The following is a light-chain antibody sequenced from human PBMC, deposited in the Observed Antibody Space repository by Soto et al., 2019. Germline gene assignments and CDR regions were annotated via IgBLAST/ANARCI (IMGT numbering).Light chain of an antibody. CDR1: QSIDTY. CDR3: QQSYSSPPDT. J-gene: IGKJ2*01. V-gene: IGKV1-39*01. CDR2: GAS. Sequence: DIQMTQSPSSLSASIGDRITISCRASQSIDTYLNWYQQKPGKAPKLLIYGASSLQSGVPSRFSGSGSVTDFTPTITSLQSEDFATYYCQQSYSSPPDTFGQGTKVDIK.